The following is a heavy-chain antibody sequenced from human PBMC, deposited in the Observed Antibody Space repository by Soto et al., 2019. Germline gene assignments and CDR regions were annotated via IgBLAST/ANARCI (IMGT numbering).Heavy chain of an antibody. CDR1: GYTFTAYY. CDR3: ARDVSDYRIYGMDV. J-gene: IGHJ6*02. CDR2: INPNSGGT. D-gene: IGHD4-4*01. V-gene: IGHV1-2*02. Sequence: QVQLVQLGAEVKKPGASVRVSCRASGYTFTAYYLHWVRQAHEQGLECMGWINPNSGGTNYAQKFQGRVTMTRHTSISTAYMELSRLRSDYTAVYYCARDVSDYRIYGMDVWGQGTTVTVSS.